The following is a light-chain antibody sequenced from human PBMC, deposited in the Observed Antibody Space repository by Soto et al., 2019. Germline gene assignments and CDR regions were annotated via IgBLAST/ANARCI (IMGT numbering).Light chain of an antibody. CDR1: QSVSSSY. J-gene: IGKJ1*01. CDR2: GAS. CDR3: QQYGSSTWT. V-gene: IGKV3-20*01. Sequence: EIVITQSPATLSVSPGGRATLSCRASQSVSSSYLAWYQQKPGQAPRLLIYGASSRETGIPDRFSGSGAGTEFTRTISRLEPEDFEVDYCQQYGSSTWTFGQGTKVDIK.